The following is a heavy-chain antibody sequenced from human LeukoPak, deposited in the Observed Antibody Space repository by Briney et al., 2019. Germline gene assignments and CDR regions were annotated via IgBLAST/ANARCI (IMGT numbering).Heavy chain of an antibody. CDR3: AKLRYFDSLLYKAPDY. CDR1: GFTFSSYA. D-gene: IGHD3-9*01. V-gene: IGHV3-23*01. CDR2: IRGGGSNP. J-gene: IGHJ4*02. Sequence: GGSLRLSCAAAGFTFSSYAMMWVGQAPGRGRVWGLAIRGGGSNPYYADPMKGRSDTSNHNQKTTLYLHLNSPTAEDTAVHYCAKLRYFDSLLYKAPDYWGQRTLVTVSS.